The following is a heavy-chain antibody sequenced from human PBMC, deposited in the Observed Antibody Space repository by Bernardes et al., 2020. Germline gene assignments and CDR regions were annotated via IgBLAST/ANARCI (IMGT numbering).Heavy chain of an antibody. D-gene: IGHD1-1*01. CDR3: ARDHESGTCFDY. CDR2: ISAYNGNT. CDR1: GYTFTSYG. V-gene: IGHV1-18*01. Sequence: ASVKVSCKASGYTFTSYGISWVRQAPGQGLEWMGWISAYNGNTNYAQKLQGRVTMTTDTSTSTAYMELRSLRSDDTTVYYCARDHESGTCFDYWGQGTLVTVSS. J-gene: IGHJ4*02.